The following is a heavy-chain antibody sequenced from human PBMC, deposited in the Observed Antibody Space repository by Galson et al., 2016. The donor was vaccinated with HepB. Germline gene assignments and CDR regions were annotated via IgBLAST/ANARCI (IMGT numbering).Heavy chain of an antibody. V-gene: IGHV3-23*01. D-gene: IGHD4-23*01. CDR3: VKFIGFEYGGSWGAFDI. CDR2: ISGSGDNT. J-gene: IGHJ3*02. Sequence: SLRLSCAASGFTFSNYAMSWVRQAPGKGPEWVSAISGSGDNTYYADSVKGRFAISRDSFNNALILQMNSLRADDTAVYYCVKFIGFEYGGSWGAFDIWGQGTVVTVSS. CDR1: GFTFSNYA.